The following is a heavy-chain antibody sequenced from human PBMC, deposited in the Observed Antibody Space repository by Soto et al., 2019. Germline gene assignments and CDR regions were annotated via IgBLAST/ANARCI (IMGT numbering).Heavy chain of an antibody. Sequence: GGSLRLSCAASGFTFSSYGMHWVRQAPGKGLEWVAVISYDGSNKYYADSVKGRFTISRDNSKNTLYLQMNSLRAEDTAVYYCAKDNEQLVRFVLWNWFDPWGQGTLVTVSS. D-gene: IGHD6-6*01. V-gene: IGHV3-30*18. J-gene: IGHJ5*02. CDR3: AKDNEQLVRFVLWNWFDP. CDR2: ISYDGSNK. CDR1: GFTFSSYG.